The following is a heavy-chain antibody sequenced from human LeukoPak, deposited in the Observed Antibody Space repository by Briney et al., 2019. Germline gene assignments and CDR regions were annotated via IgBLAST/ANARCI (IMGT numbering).Heavy chain of an antibody. V-gene: IGHV3-49*04. CDR1: GFTFDDYG. CDR3: TRNIWCDY. CDR2: IRSKPYGGTT. Sequence: PGGSVRLSCGASGFTFDDYGMSWVRQAPGKGLEWVGFIRSKPYGGTTEYAASVKGRFTISRDESKSIAYLQMHSLKTEDTAVYYCTRNIWCDYWGQGTLVTVSS. D-gene: IGHD4/OR15-4a*01. J-gene: IGHJ4*02.